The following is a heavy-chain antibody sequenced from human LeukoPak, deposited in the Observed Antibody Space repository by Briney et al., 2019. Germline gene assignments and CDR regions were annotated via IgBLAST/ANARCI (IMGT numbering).Heavy chain of an antibody. V-gene: IGHV3-7*03. J-gene: IGHJ4*02. D-gene: IGHD2-15*01. CDR1: GFTFSNSW. CDR2: IKPDGSEQ. CDR3: AKVAETHAVVDPFDY. Sequence: GGSLRLSCAASGFTFSNSWMSWVRQVPEKGLEWVANIKPDGSEQHSVDSVKGRFTISRDNAKNTLYLQMNSLTAEDTAVYYCAKVAETHAVVDPFDYWGQGTLVTVSS.